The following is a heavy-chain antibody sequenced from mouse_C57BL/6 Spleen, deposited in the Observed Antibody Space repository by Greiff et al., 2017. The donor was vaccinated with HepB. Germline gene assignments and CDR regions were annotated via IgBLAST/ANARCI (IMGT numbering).Heavy chain of an antibody. V-gene: IGHV14-4*01. CDR3: TRGAYGNYFDV. Sequence: EVKVEESGAELVRPGASVKLSCTASGFNIKDDYMHWVKQRPEQGLEWIGWIDPENGDTEYASKFQGKATITADTSSNTAYLQLSSLTSEDTAVYYCTRGAYGNYFDVWGTGTTVTVSS. CDR2: IDPENGDT. CDR1: GFNIKDDY. D-gene: IGHD2-1*01. J-gene: IGHJ1*03.